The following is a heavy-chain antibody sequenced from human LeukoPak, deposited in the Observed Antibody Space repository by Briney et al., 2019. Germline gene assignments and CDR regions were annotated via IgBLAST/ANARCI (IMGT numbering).Heavy chain of an antibody. CDR1: GFTVSSNY. D-gene: IGHD6-13*01. V-gene: IGHV3-66*01. CDR3: ARDRYSSPNSSDY. J-gene: IGHJ4*02. Sequence: SGGSLRLSCAASGFTVSSNYMSWVRQAPGKRLEWGSVIYSGGSTYYAVSVKCRFTISRDNSKTTLYLQMNSLRAEDTAVYYCARDRYSSPNSSDYWGQGTLVTVSS. CDR2: IYSGGST.